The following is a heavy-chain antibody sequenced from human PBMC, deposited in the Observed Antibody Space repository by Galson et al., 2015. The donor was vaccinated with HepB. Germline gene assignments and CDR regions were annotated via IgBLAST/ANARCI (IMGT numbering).Heavy chain of an antibody. CDR1: GGSISSYY. CDR2: IYYSGST. Sequence: ETLSLTCTVSGGSISSYYWSWIRQPPGKGLEWIGYIYYSGSTYYNPSLKSRVTISVDTSKNQFSLKLSSVTAADTAVYYCARECITMIVVADNWFDPWGQGTLVTVSS. D-gene: IGHD3-22*01. V-gene: IGHV4-59*12. CDR3: ARECITMIVVADNWFDP. J-gene: IGHJ5*02.